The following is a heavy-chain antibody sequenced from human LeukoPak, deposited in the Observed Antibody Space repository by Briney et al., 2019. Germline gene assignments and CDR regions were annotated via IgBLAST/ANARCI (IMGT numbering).Heavy chain of an antibody. V-gene: IGHV3-9*01. Sequence: PGGSLRLSCAASGFTFDDYAMHWVRQAPGKGLEWVSGISWNSGSIGYADSVKGRFTISRDNAKNSLYLQMNNLRAEDTAVYFCARGGGLDVWGQGATVTVSS. D-gene: IGHD3-16*01. J-gene: IGHJ6*02. CDR1: GFTFDDYA. CDR2: ISWNSGSI. CDR3: ARGGGLDV.